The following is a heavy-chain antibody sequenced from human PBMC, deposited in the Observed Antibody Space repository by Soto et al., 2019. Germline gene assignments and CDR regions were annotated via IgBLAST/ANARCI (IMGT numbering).Heavy chain of an antibody. V-gene: IGHV4-34*01. CDR1: GGSFSGYY. J-gene: IGHJ4*02. D-gene: IGHD5-18*01. CDR3: ARGDGNSYGSYYFDY. CDR2: INHSGST. Sequence: SETLSLTCAVYGGSFSGYYWSWIRQPPGKGLEWIGEINHSGSTNYNPSLKSRVTISVDTSKNQFSLKLSSVTAADTAVYYCARGDGNSYGSYYFDYWGQGTLVTVS.